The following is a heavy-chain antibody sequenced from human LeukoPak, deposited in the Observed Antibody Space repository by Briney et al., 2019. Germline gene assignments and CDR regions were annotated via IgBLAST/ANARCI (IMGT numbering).Heavy chain of an antibody. CDR3: AKDGDSNGYYDYFDY. D-gene: IGHD3-22*01. J-gene: IGHJ4*02. Sequence: GGSLRLSCAASRFTFSSYAMSWVRQAPGKRLEWVSSITGSGGSTYYADSVKGRFTISRDNSKNTLYLQMNSLRAEDTAVYYCAKDGDSNGYYDYFDYWGQGTLVTVSS. V-gene: IGHV3-23*01. CDR2: ITGSGGST. CDR1: RFTFSSYA.